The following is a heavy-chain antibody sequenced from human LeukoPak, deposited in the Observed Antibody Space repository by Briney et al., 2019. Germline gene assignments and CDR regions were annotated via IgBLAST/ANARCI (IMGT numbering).Heavy chain of an antibody. V-gene: IGHV1-2*06. J-gene: IGHJ4*02. Sequence: ASVNVSCMASGYTFTGYYMHWVRQAPGQGLEWMGRINPNSGGTNYAQKFQGRVTMTRDTSISTAYMELSRLRADDTAVYYCAREARSGYSREYYFDYWGQGTPVTVSS. CDR2: INPNSGGT. D-gene: IGHD6-13*01. CDR3: AREARSGYSREYYFDY. CDR1: GYTFTGYY.